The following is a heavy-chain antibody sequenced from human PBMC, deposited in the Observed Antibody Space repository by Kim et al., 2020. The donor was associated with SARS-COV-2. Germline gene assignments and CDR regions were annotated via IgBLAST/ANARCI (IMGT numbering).Heavy chain of an antibody. CDR3: ARDHPPPSIAARRGWFDT. D-gene: IGHD6-6*01. Sequence: KGRFTISRDNAKNSLYLQMNSLRAEDTAVYYCARDHPPPSIAARRGWFDTWGQGTLVTVSS. V-gene: IGHV3-11*06. J-gene: IGHJ5*02.